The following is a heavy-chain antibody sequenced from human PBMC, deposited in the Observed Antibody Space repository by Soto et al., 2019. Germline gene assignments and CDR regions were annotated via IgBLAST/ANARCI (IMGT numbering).Heavy chain of an antibody. J-gene: IGHJ4*02. CDR3: AREGYSSGYYYFDY. D-gene: IGHD6-19*01. CDR2: ISAYNGNT. V-gene: IGHV1-18*04. CDR1: GYTFTSYG. Sequence: ASVKVSCKASGYTFTSYGISWVRQAPGQGLEWMGWISAYNGNTKYSQKFQGRVTITRDTSASTAYMELSSLRSEDTAVYYCAREGYSSGYYYFDYWGQGTLVTAS.